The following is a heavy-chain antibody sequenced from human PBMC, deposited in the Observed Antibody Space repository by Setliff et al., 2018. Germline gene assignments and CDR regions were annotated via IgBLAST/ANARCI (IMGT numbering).Heavy chain of an antibody. CDR1: GGTFTYYY. J-gene: IGHJ4*02. CDR2: ITHTGTTGST. Sequence: PSETLSLTCAASGGTFTYYYWTWIRQSPAKGLEWIGEITHTGTTGSTKYNPSLKSRVSMSVDTSKNHFSLRLTSVTAADSAIYYCATIDGRWAPPQYYFDSWGLGTLVTVSS. V-gene: IGHV4-34*08. D-gene: IGHD1-26*01. CDR3: ATIDGRWAPPQYYFDS.